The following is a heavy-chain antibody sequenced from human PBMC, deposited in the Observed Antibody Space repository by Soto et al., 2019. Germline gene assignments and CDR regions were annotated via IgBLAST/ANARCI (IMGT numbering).Heavy chain of an antibody. CDR1: GASIRSGGYS. V-gene: IGHV4-30-2*01. Sequence: SETLSLTCAVSGASIRSGGYSWSWIRQPPGKGLEWIGYIYHSETTSYNPSLKSRVTISVDKSTNQFSLKLSSVTAADTAVYYCAREGCSGGSCFYDYWGHGILVTVSS. CDR2: IYHSETT. CDR3: AREGCSGGSCFYDY. J-gene: IGHJ4*01. D-gene: IGHD2-15*01.